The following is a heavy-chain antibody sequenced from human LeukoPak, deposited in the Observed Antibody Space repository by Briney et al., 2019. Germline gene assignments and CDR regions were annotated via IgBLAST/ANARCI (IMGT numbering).Heavy chain of an antibody. CDR2: IYYTGTT. Sequence: PSESLSLTCTVSGGSMIRYYWGWIRQPPGKGLEWIGDIYYTGTTLFDPSLSSRVSMSVDTSRNQFSLRLNSVTAADTAVYYCARLLPNTLPGLPYNYHYLDVWGKGTMVTVSS. D-gene: IGHD2-15*01. CDR3: ARLLPNTLPGLPYNYHYLDV. V-gene: IGHV4-59*01. CDR1: GGSMIRYY. J-gene: IGHJ6*03.